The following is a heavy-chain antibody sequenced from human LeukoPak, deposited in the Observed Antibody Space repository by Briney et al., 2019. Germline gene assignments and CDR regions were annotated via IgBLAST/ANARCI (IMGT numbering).Heavy chain of an antibody. CDR3: AGDRGGYSDYEYYYSGMDV. V-gene: IGHV3-53*01. CDR2: MYSGGSK. J-gene: IGHJ6*02. D-gene: IGHD5-12*01. CDR1: GFTVSSKY. Sequence: GGSLRLSCAASGFTVSSKYMSWVRQAPGKGLEWVSVMYSGGSKYYADSVKGRFTISRDNSKNTMYLQMNTLRAADTSVYYCAGDRGGYSDYEYYYSGMDVWGQGTTVTVSS.